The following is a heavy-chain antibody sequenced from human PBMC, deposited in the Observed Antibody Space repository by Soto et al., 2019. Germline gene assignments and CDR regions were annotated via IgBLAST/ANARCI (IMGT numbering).Heavy chain of an antibody. CDR2: INHSGST. CDR1: GGSFSGYY. Sequence: KPSETLSLTCAVYGGSFSGYYWSWIRQPPGKGLEWIGEINHSGSTNYNPSLKSRVTISVDTSKNQFSLKLSSVTAADTAVYYCARGRAWSYYGSGRYYYGMDVWGQGTTVTVSS. J-gene: IGHJ6*02. V-gene: IGHV4-34*01. D-gene: IGHD3-10*01. CDR3: ARGRAWSYYGSGRYYYGMDV.